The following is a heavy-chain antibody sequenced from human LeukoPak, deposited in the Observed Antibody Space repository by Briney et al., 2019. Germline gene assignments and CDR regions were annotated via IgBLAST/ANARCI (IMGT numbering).Heavy chain of an antibody. CDR2: INPNSGGT. D-gene: IGHD3-10*01. J-gene: IGHJ4*02. CDR3: ARDLGTYYYDFDY. CDR1: GYTFTGYY. V-gene: IGHV1-2*02. Sequence: ASVKVSCKASGYTFTGYYMHWVRQAPGQGLEWMGWINPNSGGTNYAQKFQGRVTMPRDTSISTAYMELSRLRSDDTAVYYCARDLGTYYYDFDYWGQGTLVTVSS.